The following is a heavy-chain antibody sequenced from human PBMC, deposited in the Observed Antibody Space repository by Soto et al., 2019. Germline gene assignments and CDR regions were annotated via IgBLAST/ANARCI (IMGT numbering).Heavy chain of an antibody. CDR1: GFTVSSNY. Sequence: EVQLVESGGGLVQPGGSLRLSCAASGFTVSSNYMSWVRQAPGKGLEWVSVIYSGGSTYYADSVNGRFTISRDNSKNTLYLQMNSMRAEDTAVYYCARGPVVVAATLDDYWGQGTLVTVSS. V-gene: IGHV3-66*01. J-gene: IGHJ4*02. CDR3: ARGPVVVAATLDDY. D-gene: IGHD2-15*01. CDR2: IYSGGST.